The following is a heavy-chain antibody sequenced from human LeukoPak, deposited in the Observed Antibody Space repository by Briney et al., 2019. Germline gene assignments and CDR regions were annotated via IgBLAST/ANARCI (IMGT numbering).Heavy chain of an antibody. D-gene: IGHD3-22*01. CDR2: INPSGGST. CDR3: ARDCFMFYDSSGYYPVYYYYGMDV. J-gene: IGHJ6*02. Sequence: ASVKVSCKASGYTFTSYYMHWVRQAPGQGLEWMGIINPSGGSTSYAQKFQGRVTMTRDTSTSTVYMELSSLRSEDTAVYYCARDCFMFYDSSGYYPVYYYYGMDVWGQGTTVTVSS. V-gene: IGHV1-46*01. CDR1: GYTFTSYY.